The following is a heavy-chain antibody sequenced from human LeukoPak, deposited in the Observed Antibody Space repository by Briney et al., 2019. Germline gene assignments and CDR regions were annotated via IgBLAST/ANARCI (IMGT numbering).Heavy chain of an antibody. CDR2: INPTSTSI. CDR3: VRLRRNSDRSYYYYYYDS. CDR1: GLTFSDYS. J-gene: IGHJ5*01. Sequence: GGSLRLSCVASGLTFSDYSINWVRRAPGKGLEWGSSINPTSTSIYYADAVRGRFTISRDNAKSSLSLQMDSLRAEDTAVYYCVRLRRNSDRSYYYYYYDSWGQGILVTVSS. V-gene: IGHV3-21*01. D-gene: IGHD3-10*01.